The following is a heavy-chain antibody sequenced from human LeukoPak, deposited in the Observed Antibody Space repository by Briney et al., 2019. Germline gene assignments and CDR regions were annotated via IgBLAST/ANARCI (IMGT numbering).Heavy chain of an antibody. V-gene: IGHV4-4*07. J-gene: IGHJ4*02. Sequence: SETLSLTCTVSGGSISSYYWSWIRQPAGKGLEWIGRIYTSGSTNYNPSLKSRVTMSVDTSKNQFSLKLSSVTAADTAVYYCARWAKAAGRPKRYFDYWGQGTLVTVSS. CDR1: GGSISSYY. D-gene: IGHD6-25*01. CDR2: IYTSGST. CDR3: ARWAKAAGRPKRYFDY.